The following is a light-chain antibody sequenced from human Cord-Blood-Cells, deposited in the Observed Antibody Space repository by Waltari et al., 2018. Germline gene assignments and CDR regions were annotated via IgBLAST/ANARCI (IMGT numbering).Light chain of an antibody. Sequence: DIVMTQFPDSLAVSLGERATINRKSSQSVLYSSNNKNYLAWYQQKPGQPPKLLIYWASTRESGVPDRFSGSGSGTDFTLTISSLQAEDVAVYYCQKYYSTKITFGQGTRLEIK. V-gene: IGKV4-1*01. J-gene: IGKJ5*01. CDR3: QKYYSTKIT. CDR2: WAS. CDR1: QSVLYSSNNKNY.